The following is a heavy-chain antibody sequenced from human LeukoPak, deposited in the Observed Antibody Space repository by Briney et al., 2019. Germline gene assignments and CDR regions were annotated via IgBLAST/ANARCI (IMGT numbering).Heavy chain of an antibody. Sequence: GGSLRLSCAASGFTFSSYAMSWVRQAPGKGLEWVAVMSYDGNNNYYVDSVKGRFTLPRDNSKNTLYLQINSLRVEDTAVYFCARDRLLYLDYWGQGTPVTVSS. CDR3: ARDRLLYLDY. CDR2: MSYDGNNN. CDR1: GFTFSSYA. V-gene: IGHV3-30*14. D-gene: IGHD2-21*02. J-gene: IGHJ4*02.